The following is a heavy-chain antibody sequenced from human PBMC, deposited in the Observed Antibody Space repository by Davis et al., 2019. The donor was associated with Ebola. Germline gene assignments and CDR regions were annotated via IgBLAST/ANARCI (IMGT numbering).Heavy chain of an antibody. Sequence: PGGSLRLSCAASGLTFAGYTMNWVRQAPGKGLEWVSYISDSGKTIYYADSVRGRFIVSRDNAEKSLYLQMDSLKAADTAVYYCAKKSWADPSFDIWGQGTMVTVSS. D-gene: IGHD3-10*01. CDR1: GLTFAGYT. V-gene: IGHV3-48*04. J-gene: IGHJ3*02. CDR2: ISDSGKTI. CDR3: AKKSWADPSFDI.